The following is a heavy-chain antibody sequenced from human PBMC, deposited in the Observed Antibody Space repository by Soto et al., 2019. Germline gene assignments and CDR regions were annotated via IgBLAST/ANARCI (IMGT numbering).Heavy chain of an antibody. Sequence: SETLSLTCAVSGGSISSRNWWSWVRQPPGKGLEWIGGIYHSGSTNYNPSPKSRVTISVDKSKNQFSLKLSSVTAADTAVYYCARWGCSSTSCYGMAYWGQGTLVTVSS. CDR1: GGSISSRNW. D-gene: IGHD2-2*01. V-gene: IGHV4-4*02. J-gene: IGHJ4*02. CDR2: IYHSGST. CDR3: ARWGCSSTSCYGMAY.